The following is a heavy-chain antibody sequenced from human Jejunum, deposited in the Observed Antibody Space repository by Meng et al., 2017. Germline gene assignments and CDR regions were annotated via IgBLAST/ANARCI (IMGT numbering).Heavy chain of an antibody. D-gene: IGHD3-3*01. V-gene: IGHV1-3*01. CDR3: ARDGGYYDLDY. Sequence: QVQWVQSGAEVKKPGSSVKVACKASGLPLVSYAIYWVRQAPGQGLEWMGWITAGNGNTKYSQKFQGRVTITRDTSASTAYMELSSLRSDDTATYYCARDGGYYDLDYWGQGTLVTVSS. CDR1: GLPLVSYA. CDR2: ITAGNGNT. J-gene: IGHJ4*02.